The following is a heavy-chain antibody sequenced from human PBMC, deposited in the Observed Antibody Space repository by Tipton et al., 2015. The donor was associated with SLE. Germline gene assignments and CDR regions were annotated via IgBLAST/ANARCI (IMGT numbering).Heavy chain of an antibody. CDR1: GFTFSSSN. CDR2: ISSTGIYI. J-gene: IGHJ6*02. V-gene: IGHV3-21*01. CDR3: ARAPTISVAGTTGPFGMDV. Sequence: SLRLSCTASGFTFSSSNMNWVRQAPGEGLEWVSSISSTGIYIYNADSLKGRFTISRDNAKNSLYLQMRSLRGEDTGSYYCARAPTISVAGTTGPFGMDVWGPGTRVTVSS. D-gene: IGHD6-19*01.